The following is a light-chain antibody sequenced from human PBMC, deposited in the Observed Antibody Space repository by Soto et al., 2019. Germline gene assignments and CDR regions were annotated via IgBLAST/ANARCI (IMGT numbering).Light chain of an antibody. J-gene: IGKJ1*01. Sequence: ENVLTQSPGTLSLSPGDRAILSCRASQSVGDTYLAWYQQLPGQAPRLLIYAASNRATGIQDRFSGSGSGTDFSLTIRRLEPDDFAVYYCQKYGNFWTFGQGTKVDIK. V-gene: IGKV3-20*01. CDR1: QSVGDTY. CDR2: AAS. CDR3: QKYGNFWT.